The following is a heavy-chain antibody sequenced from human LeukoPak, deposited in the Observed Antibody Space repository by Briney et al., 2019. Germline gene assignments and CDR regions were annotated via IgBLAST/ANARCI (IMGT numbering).Heavy chain of an antibody. D-gene: IGHD6-25*01. J-gene: IGHJ3*02. V-gene: IGHV3-7*01. CDR2: IKQDGSEK. CDR1: GFTFSSYA. Sequence: SGGSLRLSCAASGFTFSSYAMSWVRQAPGKGLEWVANIKQDGSEKYYVDSVKGRFTISRDNAKNSLYLQMNSLRAEDTAVYYCARVAAGLKGRAFDIWGQGTMVTVSS. CDR3: ARVAAGLKGRAFDI.